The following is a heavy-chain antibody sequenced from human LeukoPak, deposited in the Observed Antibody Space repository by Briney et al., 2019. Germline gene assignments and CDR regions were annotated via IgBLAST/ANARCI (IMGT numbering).Heavy chain of an antibody. CDR2: IHQDGSAK. J-gene: IGHJ4*02. D-gene: IGHD5-18*01. CDR3: ARGLYNYATFDY. Sequence: GGSRRLSCAASGFTFSSCWMYWVRQAPGKGLEWVANIHQDGSAKNYMDSVRGRFTISRENAENSLYLQMNGLRAEDTAVYYCARGLYNYATFDYWGQGTLVTVSS. CDR1: GFTFSSCW. V-gene: IGHV3-7*02.